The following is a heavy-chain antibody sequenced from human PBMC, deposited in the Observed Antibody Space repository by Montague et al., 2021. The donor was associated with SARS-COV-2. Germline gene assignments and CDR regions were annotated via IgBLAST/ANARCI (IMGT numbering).Heavy chain of an antibody. CDR1: GFTFSAYW. D-gene: IGHD6-13*01. CDR2: INQDGSEK. Sequence: SLRLSCAASGFTFSAYWMTWVRQAPGKGLEWVASINQDGSEKYSVDSVKGRFTISRDNAKNSLYLQMNSLRAEDTAVYYCARVGSNSWYFDYWGQGTLVTVSS. CDR3: ARVGSNSWYFDY. J-gene: IGHJ4*02. V-gene: IGHV3-7*03.